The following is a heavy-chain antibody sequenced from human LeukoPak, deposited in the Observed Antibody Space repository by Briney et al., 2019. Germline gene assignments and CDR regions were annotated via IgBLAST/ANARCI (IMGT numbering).Heavy chain of an antibody. J-gene: IGHJ5*02. D-gene: IGHD6-13*01. CDR2: ISAYNGNT. Sequence: ASVKVSCKASGYTFTSYGISWVRQAPGQGLEWMGWISAYNGNTNYTQKLQGRVTMTTDTSTSTAYMELRSLRSDDTAVYYCARVLEAAAGTTKFWFDPWGQGTLVTVSS. V-gene: IGHV1-18*01. CDR1: GYTFTSYG. CDR3: ARVLEAAAGTTKFWFDP.